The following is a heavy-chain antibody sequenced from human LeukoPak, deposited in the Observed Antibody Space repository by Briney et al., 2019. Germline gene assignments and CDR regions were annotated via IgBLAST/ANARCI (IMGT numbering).Heavy chain of an antibody. D-gene: IGHD3-22*01. V-gene: IGHV5-51*01. CDR2: IYPGDSDI. CDR1: GYSFTSSW. J-gene: IGHJ4*02. CDR3: AKYYYDRSAGPFDY. Sequence: GESLKISCKGSGYSFTSSWIGWVRQMPGKGLEWMGIIYPGDSDIRYSPSFQGQVTISADKSITTAYLQWSSLKASDTAMYYCAKYYYDRSAGPFDYWGQGTLVTVSS.